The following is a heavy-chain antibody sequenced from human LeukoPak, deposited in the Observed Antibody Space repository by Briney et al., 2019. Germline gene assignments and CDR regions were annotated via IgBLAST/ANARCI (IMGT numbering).Heavy chain of an antibody. J-gene: IGHJ4*02. Sequence: SETLSLTCMVSGGSISSYYWSWIRQPPGKGLEWIGDIYYSGSTNYNPSLKSRVTISVDTSKNQFSLKLSSVTAADTAVYYCASHKDVYYDSSGHFDYWGQGTLVTVSS. V-gene: IGHV4-59*08. D-gene: IGHD3-22*01. CDR2: IYYSGST. CDR1: GGSISSYY. CDR3: ASHKDVYYDSSGHFDY.